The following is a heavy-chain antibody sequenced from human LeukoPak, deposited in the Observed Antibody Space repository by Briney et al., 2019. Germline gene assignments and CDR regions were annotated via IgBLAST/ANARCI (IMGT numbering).Heavy chain of an antibody. CDR2: ISAYNGNT. D-gene: IGHD1-26*01. J-gene: IGHJ5*02. CDR3: ARGGASIVGAKNWFDP. V-gene: IGHV1-18*01. Sequence: EASVKVSCKVSGYTFTSYGISWVRQAPGQGLEWMGWISAYNGNTNYAQKLQGRVTMTTDTSTSTAYMELRSLRSDDTAVYYCARGGASIVGAKNWFDPWGQGTLVTVSS. CDR1: GYTFTSYG.